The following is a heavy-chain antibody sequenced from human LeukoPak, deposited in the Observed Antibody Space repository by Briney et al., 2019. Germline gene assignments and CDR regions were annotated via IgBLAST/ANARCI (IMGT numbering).Heavy chain of an antibody. J-gene: IGHJ5*02. CDR3: ARDRNITMVRGLGIWFDP. CDR2: ISSSSSTI. V-gene: IGHV3-48*01. D-gene: IGHD3-10*01. Sequence: GGSLRLSCAASGFTFSSYSMNWVRQAPGKGLEWVSYISSSSSTIYYADSVRGRFTISRDNAKNSLYLQMNSLRAEDTAVYYCARDRNITMVRGLGIWFDPWGQGTLVTVSS. CDR1: GFTFSSYS.